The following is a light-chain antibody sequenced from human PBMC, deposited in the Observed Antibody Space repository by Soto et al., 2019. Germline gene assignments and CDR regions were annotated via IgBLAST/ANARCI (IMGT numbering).Light chain of an antibody. J-gene: IGKJ4*01. CDR3: QQYNVYPFT. Sequence: DIQMTQSPSSLSASLGDRVTITCRASQGVSTFLAWFQQKPGKAPKSLIYFASSLQSGVPSRFSGSGSGTDFTLTIISLQPEDFATYYCQQYNVYPFTFGGGTKVEIK. CDR1: QGVSTF. CDR2: FAS. V-gene: IGKV1-16*01.